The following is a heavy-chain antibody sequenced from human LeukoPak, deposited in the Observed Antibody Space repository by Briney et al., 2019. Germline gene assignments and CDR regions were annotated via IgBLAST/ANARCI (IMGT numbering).Heavy chain of an antibody. D-gene: IGHD3-22*01. Sequence: GGPLRLSCAASGFTFSSYEMSWVRHAPGKGVEGVSYISSSGSTIYYADSVKGRFTISRDNAKNSLYLQMNSLRAEDTVVYYCARGTDYYDSSFMYVWGQGTTVTVSS. CDR3: ARGTDYYDSSFMYV. V-gene: IGHV3-48*03. CDR2: ISSSGSTI. CDR1: GFTFSSYE. J-gene: IGHJ6*02.